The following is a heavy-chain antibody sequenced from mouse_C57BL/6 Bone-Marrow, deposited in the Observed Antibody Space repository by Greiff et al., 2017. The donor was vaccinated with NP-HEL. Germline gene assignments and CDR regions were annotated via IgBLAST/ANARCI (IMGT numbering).Heavy chain of an antibody. D-gene: IGHD2-1*01. CDR1: GYTFTSYC. V-gene: IGHV1-50*01. CDR3: GIYYGSSGWYFDV. J-gene: IGHJ1*03. CDR2: IDPSDSYT. Sequence: QVQLQHPGAELVKPGASVKLSCKASGYTFTSYCMQWVKQRPGQGLEWIGEIDPSDSYTNYNQKFKGKATLTVDTSSSTAYMQLSSLTSEDSAVYYCGIYYGSSGWYFDVGGTGTTVTVSS.